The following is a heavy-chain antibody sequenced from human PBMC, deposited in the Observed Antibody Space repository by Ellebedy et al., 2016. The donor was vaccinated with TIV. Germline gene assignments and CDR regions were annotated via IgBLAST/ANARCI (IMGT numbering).Heavy chain of an antibody. V-gene: IGHV1-3*01. Sequence: ASVKVSXXASGYDFTSYTIHWVRQAPGQGLEWMGRIFPGDGRTTYSQNFQGRFTVSTDTSASTAYMELRGLTSKDTADYYCARSGGYGLDVWGQGTTVSVS. J-gene: IGHJ6*02. D-gene: IGHD3-16*01. CDR2: IFPGDGRT. CDR1: GYDFTSYT. CDR3: ARSGGYGLDV.